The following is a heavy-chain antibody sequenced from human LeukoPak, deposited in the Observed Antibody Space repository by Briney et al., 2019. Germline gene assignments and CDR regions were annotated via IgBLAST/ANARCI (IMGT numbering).Heavy chain of an antibody. D-gene: IGHD3-10*01. CDR3: ARGTPRALWFGES. J-gene: IGHJ5*02. Sequence: SVEVSCKASGGTFSSYAISWVRQAPGQGLEWMGGIIPIFGTANYAQKFQGRVTITADESTSTAYMELSSLRSEDTAVYYCARGTPRALWFGESWGQGTLVTVSS. CDR2: IIPIFGTA. CDR1: GGTFSSYA. V-gene: IGHV1-69*13.